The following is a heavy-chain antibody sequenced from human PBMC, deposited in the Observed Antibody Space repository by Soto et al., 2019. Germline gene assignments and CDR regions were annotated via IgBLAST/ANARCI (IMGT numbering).Heavy chain of an antibody. D-gene: IGHD3-3*01. J-gene: IGHJ4*02. CDR2: TYYRSKWYN. V-gene: IGHV6-1*01. CDR1: GDSVSSNSAA. CDR3: ARAQSRITIFGVVTNFDS. Sequence: HSQTLSLTCAISGDSVSSNSAAWNWIRQSPSRGLEWLGRTYYRSKWYNDYAVSVKSRITINPDTSKNQFSLQLNSVTPEDTAVYYCARAQSRITIFGVVTNFDSWGQGTLDTVSS.